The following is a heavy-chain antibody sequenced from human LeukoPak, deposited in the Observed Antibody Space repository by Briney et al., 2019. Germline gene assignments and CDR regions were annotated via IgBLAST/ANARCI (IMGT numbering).Heavy chain of an antibody. CDR3: ARDRSSGYPFDY. J-gene: IGHJ4*02. D-gene: IGHD3-22*01. CDR1: GYTFTGYY. CDR2: INPNSGGT. V-gene: IGHV1-2*02. Sequence: GASVKVSRKASGYTFTGYYMHRVRQAPGQGLEWMGWINPNSGGTNYAQKFQGRVTMTRDTSISTAYMELSRLRSDDTAVYYCARDRSSGYPFDYWGQGTLVTVSS.